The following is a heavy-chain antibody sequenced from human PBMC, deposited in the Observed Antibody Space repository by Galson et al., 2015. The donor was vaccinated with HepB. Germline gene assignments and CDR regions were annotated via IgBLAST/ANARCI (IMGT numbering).Heavy chain of an antibody. CDR1: GGTFSSYA. Sequence: SVKVSCKASGGTFSSYAISWVRQAPGQGLEWMGGIIPIFGTANYAQKFQGRVTITADESTSTAYMELSSLRSEDTAVYYCARVPLMEQQLVLGWFDPWGQGTLVTVSS. J-gene: IGHJ5*02. D-gene: IGHD6-13*01. CDR2: IIPIFGTA. CDR3: ARVPLMEQQLVLGWFDP. V-gene: IGHV1-69*13.